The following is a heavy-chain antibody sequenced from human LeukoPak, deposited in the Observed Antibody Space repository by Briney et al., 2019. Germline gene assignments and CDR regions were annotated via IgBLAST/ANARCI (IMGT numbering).Heavy chain of an antibody. V-gene: IGHV4-34*01. CDR1: GGSFSGYY. Sequence: PSETLSLTCAVYGGSFSGYYWSWIRQPPGKGLEWIGEINHSGSTNYNPSLKSRVTISVDTSKNQFSLKLSSVTAADTAVYYCASPLWLGGPWGQGTLVTVSS. J-gene: IGHJ5*02. D-gene: IGHD3-10*01. CDR2: INHSGST. CDR3: ASPLWLGGP.